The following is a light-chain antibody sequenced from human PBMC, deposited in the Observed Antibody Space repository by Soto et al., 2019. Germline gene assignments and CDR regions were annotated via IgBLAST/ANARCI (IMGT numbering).Light chain of an antibody. CDR2: GAS. CDR3: QQYKNWLTWT. CDR1: QSVSSS. Sequence: EIVMTQSPATLSVSPGERATLSCRSSQSVSSSLAWYQHKPGQAPRLLIYGASTRAAGIPARSSGSGSGTEFTLTISSLQSEDLAVYYCQQYKNWLTWTCGKGTKGDIK. V-gene: IGKV3-15*01. J-gene: IGKJ1*01.